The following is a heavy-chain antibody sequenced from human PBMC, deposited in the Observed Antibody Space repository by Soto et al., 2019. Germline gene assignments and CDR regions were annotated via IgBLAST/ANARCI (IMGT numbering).Heavy chain of an antibody. V-gene: IGHV4-39*01. CDR1: GGSISSSGHY. Sequence: QLQLQESGPGLVKPSETLSLTCTVSGGSISSSGHYWGWVRQPPGKGLEWIGTIHYSGDAYYNPSPKSRVSLSVDTSKSQFSLKLNSVTAADTALYYCSRNYCSGGSCYYYGMDVWGQGTTVTVSS. CDR3: SRNYCSGGSCYYYGMDV. CDR2: IHYSGDA. D-gene: IGHD2-15*01. J-gene: IGHJ6*02.